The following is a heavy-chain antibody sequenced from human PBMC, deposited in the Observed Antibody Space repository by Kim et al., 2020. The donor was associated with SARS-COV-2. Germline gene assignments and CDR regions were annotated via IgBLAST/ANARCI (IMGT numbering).Heavy chain of an antibody. V-gene: IGHV3-21*01. D-gene: IGHD4-4*01. CDR2: ISGSGRTI. J-gene: IGHJ6*02. Sequence: GGSLRLSCAASGFTFSAYSMNWVRQAPGRGLEWVSVISGSGRTIYYADPVKGRFTVSRDNARNSLFLQMDSLRVEDTAVYYCSREPPSISQYGMDVWGQGTTVTVSS. CDR1: GFTFSAYS. CDR3: SREPPSISQYGMDV.